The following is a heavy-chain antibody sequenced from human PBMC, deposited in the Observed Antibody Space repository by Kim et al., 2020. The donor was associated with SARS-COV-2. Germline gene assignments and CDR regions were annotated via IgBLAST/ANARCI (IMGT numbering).Heavy chain of an antibody. D-gene: IGHD5-18*01. CDR3: ARDTATGMDV. Sequence: AYAPSVKGRFIVSREDSKNSLYLQMNSLRTEDTAVYYCARDTATGMDVWGQGTTVTVSS. V-gene: IGHV3-72*01. J-gene: IGHJ6*02.